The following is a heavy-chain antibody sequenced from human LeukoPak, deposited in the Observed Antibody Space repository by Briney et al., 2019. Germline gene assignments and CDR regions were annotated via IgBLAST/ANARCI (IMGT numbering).Heavy chain of an antibody. Sequence: SETLSLTCTVSGGSISSYYWSWIRQPPGKGLEWIGYIYYSGSTNYNPSLKSRVTISVDTSKNQFSLKLSSVTAADTAVYYCASPTDYGDGSDYWGQGTLVTVSS. V-gene: IGHV4-59*12. CDR1: GGSISSYY. J-gene: IGHJ4*02. CDR2: IYYSGST. CDR3: ASPTDYGDGSDY. D-gene: IGHD4-17*01.